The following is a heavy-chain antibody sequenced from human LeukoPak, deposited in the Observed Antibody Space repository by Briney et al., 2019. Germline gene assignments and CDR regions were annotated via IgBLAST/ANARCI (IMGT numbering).Heavy chain of an antibody. CDR3: ARACPYYYDSSGYCYFDY. Sequence: SVKVSCKASGGTFSSYAISWVRQAPGQGLEWMGGIIPIFGTANYAQKFQGRVTITADESTSTAYMELSSLRSEDTAVYYCARACPYYYDSSGYCYFDYWGQGTLVTVSS. CDR1: GGTFSSYA. D-gene: IGHD3-22*01. J-gene: IGHJ4*02. V-gene: IGHV1-69*13. CDR2: IIPIFGTA.